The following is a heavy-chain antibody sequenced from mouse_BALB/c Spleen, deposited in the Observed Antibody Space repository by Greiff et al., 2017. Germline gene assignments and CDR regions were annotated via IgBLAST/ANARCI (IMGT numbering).Heavy chain of an antibody. V-gene: IGHV1-5*01. J-gene: IGHJ2*01. CDR2: IYPGNSDT. D-gene: IGHD2-4*01. CDR1: GYTFTSYW. CDR3: TKDDYDY. Sequence: VQLQQSGAELVKPGASVKLSCKASGYTFTSYWMHWVKQRPGQGLEWIGAIYPGNSDTSYNQKFKGKAKLTAVTSTSTAYMELSSLTNEDSAVYYCTKDDYDYWGQGTTLTVSS.